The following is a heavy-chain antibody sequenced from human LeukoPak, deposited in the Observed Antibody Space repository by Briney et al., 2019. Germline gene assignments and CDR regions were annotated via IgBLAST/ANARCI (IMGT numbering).Heavy chain of an antibody. V-gene: IGHV4-59*08. CDR1: GGSISTYY. Sequence: SETLSLTCTVSGGSISTYYWSWIRQSPGKGLQWIGSIYYSGSTNYNPSLKSRVTISVDTSKNQFSLELSSVTAADAAVYYCAVNLTRHTFDIWGQGTMVTVSS. CDR2: IYYSGST. D-gene: IGHD1-1*01. CDR3: AVNLTRHTFDI. J-gene: IGHJ3*02.